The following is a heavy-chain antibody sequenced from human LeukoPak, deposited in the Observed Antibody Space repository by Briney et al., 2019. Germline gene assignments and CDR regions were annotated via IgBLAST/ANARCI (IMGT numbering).Heavy chain of an antibody. Sequence: PGGSLRLSCAASGFTFSSFWMSWVRQAPGKGLEWVSAISGSGGSTYYADSVKGRFTISRDNSKNTLYLQMNSLRAEDTAVYYCAKDLTQSRHGLTGDLYYYGMDVWGQGTTVTVSS. D-gene: IGHD3-9*01. V-gene: IGHV3-23*01. CDR1: GFTFSSFW. CDR3: AKDLTQSRHGLTGDLYYYGMDV. CDR2: ISGSGGST. J-gene: IGHJ6*02.